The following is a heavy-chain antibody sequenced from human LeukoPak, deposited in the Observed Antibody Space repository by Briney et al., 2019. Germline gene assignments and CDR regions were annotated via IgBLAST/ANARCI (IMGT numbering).Heavy chain of an antibody. V-gene: IGHV4-61*02. J-gene: IGHJ6*03. CDR3: ARGAADRNNYYYYIDV. CDR1: GDSISSGDYY. CDR2: IYTSGST. D-gene: IGHD1/OR15-1a*01. Sequence: PSETLSLTCTVSGDSISSGDYYWSWIRQPAGKGLEWIGRIYTSGSTNYNPSLKSRVTISVDTSKNQFSLKLTSVTAADTAVYYCARGAADRNNYYYYIDVWGKGTTVTVSS.